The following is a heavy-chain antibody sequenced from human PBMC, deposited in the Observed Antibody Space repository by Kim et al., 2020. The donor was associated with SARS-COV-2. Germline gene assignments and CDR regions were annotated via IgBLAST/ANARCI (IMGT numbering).Heavy chain of an antibody. CDR3: AKGAPYYYSSTSCYDGGFDY. CDR2: ISWNSGSI. D-gene: IGHD2-2*01. Sequence: GGSLRLSCAASGFTFDDYAMHWVRQAPGKGLEWVSGISWNSGSIGYADSVKGRFTISRDNAKNSLYLQMNSLRAEDTALYYCAKGAPYYYSSTSCYDGGFDYWGQGTLVTVSS. V-gene: IGHV3-9*01. J-gene: IGHJ4*02. CDR1: GFTFDDYA.